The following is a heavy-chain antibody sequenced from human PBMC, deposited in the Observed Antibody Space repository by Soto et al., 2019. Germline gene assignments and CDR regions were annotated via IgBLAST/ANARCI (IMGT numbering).Heavy chain of an antibody. CDR3: ASAPMMTTLDYYFDY. D-gene: IGHD4-4*01. J-gene: IGHJ4*02. V-gene: IGHV4-39*01. Sequence: ETLSLTCTVSVDSISSSSYYWGWIRQPPGKGLEWIGSIYYSGSTYYNPSLKSRVTISVATSKNQFSLKLSSVSAADTAVYYCASAPMMTTLDYYFDYWVQGTLVTVSS. CDR1: VDSISSSSYY. CDR2: IYYSGST.